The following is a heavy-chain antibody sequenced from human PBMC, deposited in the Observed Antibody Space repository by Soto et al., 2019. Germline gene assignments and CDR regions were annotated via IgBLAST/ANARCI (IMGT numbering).Heavy chain of an antibody. CDR3: ARTQLGSFDI. CDR1: GGSISSYY. J-gene: IGHJ3*02. D-gene: IGHD3-16*01. CDR2: IYHTGST. V-gene: IGHV4-59*01. Sequence: SETLSLTCTVSGGSISSYYWSWIRQPPGKGLEWIGYIYHTGSTNYNPSLKSRFTISVDTSKKQFSLKLRSGTAADTAVYYCARTQLGSFDIWGQGTMVT.